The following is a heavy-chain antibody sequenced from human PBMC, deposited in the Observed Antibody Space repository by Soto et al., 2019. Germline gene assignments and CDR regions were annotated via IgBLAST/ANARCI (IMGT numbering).Heavy chain of an antibody. CDR2: INHSGST. CDR3: ARDSKSLIGLFEY. Sequence: SETLSLTCAVYGGSFSGYYWSWIRQPPGKGLEWIGEINHSGSTNYNPSLKSRVTISVDTSKNQFSLKLSSVTAADTAVYYCARDSKSLIGLFEYWGQGTLVTVSS. J-gene: IGHJ4*02. V-gene: IGHV4-34*01. D-gene: IGHD2-8*01. CDR1: GGSFSGYY.